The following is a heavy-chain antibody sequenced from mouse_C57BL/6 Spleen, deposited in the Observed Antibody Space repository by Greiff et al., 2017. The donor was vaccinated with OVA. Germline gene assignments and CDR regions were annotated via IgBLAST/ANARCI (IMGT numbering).Heavy chain of an antibody. CDR1: GYTFTSYG. CDR3: ARCDYDGTWYFDV. J-gene: IGHJ1*03. V-gene: IGHV1-81*01. CDR2: IYPRSGNT. D-gene: IGHD2-4*01. Sequence: QVQLKQSGAELARPGASVKLSCKASGYTFTSYGISWVKQRTGQGLEWIGEIYPRSGNTYYNEKFKGKATLTADKSSSTAYMELRSLTSEDSAVYFCARCDYDGTWYFDVWGTGTTVTVSS.